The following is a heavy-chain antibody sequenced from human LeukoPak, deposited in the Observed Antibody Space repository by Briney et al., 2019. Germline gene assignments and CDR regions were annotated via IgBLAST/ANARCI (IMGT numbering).Heavy chain of an antibody. Sequence: GGSLRLSCAASGFTFSSDSMNWVRQAPGKGLEWVSSISSSSSYIYYADSVKGRFTISRDNAKNSLYLQMNSLRAEDTAVYYCARDWNPSGGENYWGQGTLVTVSS. V-gene: IGHV3-21*01. CDR2: ISSSSSYI. CDR1: GFTFSSDS. D-gene: IGHD1-1*01. CDR3: ARDWNPSGGENY. J-gene: IGHJ4*02.